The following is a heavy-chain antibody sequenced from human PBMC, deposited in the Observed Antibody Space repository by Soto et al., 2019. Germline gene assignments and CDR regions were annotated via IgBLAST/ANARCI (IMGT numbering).Heavy chain of an antibody. CDR3: ASSGYCSGGSCSYPQYYYYGMDV. J-gene: IGHJ6*02. V-gene: IGHV1-69*12. CDR1: GGTFSSYA. Sequence: QVQLVQSGAEVKKPRSSVKVSCKASGGTFSSYAISWVRQAPGQGLEWMGGIIPIFGTANYAQKFQGRVTITADESTSTAYMELSSLRSEDTAVYYCASSGYCSGGSCSYPQYYYYGMDVWGQGTTVTVSS. CDR2: IIPIFGTA. D-gene: IGHD2-15*01.